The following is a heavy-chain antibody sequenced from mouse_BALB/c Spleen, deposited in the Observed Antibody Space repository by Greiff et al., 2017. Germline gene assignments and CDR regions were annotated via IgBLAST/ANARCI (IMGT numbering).Heavy chain of an antibody. CDR1: GISITTGNYR. CDR3: ARGYGNEAWFAY. J-gene: IGHJ3*01. D-gene: IGHD2-10*02. V-gene: IGHV3-5*02. Sequence: EVMLVESGPGLVKPSQTVSLTCTVTGISITTGNYRWSWIRQFPGNKLEWIGYIYYSGTITYNPSLTSRTTITRDTSKNQFFLEMNSLTAEDTATYYCARGYGNEAWFAYWGQGTLVTVSA. CDR2: IYYSGTI.